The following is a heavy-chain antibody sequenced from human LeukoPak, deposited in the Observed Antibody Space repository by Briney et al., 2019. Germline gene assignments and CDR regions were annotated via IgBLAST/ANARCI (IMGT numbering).Heavy chain of an antibody. V-gene: IGHV3-30*04. CDR3: ARPSGGVFDY. D-gene: IGHD3-16*01. CDR2: ISYDGIIE. J-gene: IGHJ4*02. CDR1: GFAFSSFA. Sequence: GGSLRLSCAASGFAFSSFAMHWVRQAPGKGLEWVSLISYDGIIEDYSDSVKGRFTISRDNFKNTLFLQMNSLRAEDTAVYYCARPSGGVFDYWGQGTLVTVSS.